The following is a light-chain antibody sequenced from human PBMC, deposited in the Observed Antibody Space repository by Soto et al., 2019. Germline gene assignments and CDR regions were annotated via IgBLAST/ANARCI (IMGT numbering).Light chain of an antibody. Sequence: DIPMTQSPSTLSASVGDRVTITCRAGQSISNWLAWYQQKPGKAPKLLIYKASSLESGVPSRFSGSGSGTEFTLTISSLQPDDFATYFCQQYNDYPWTFGQGTKVEIK. J-gene: IGKJ1*01. V-gene: IGKV1-5*03. CDR2: KAS. CDR1: QSISNW. CDR3: QQYNDYPWT.